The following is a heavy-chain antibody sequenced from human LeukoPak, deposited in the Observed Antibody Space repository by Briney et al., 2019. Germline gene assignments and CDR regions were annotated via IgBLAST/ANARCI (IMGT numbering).Heavy chain of an antibody. V-gene: IGHV3-74*01. CDR1: GFTFSRYW. Sequence: GGSLRLSCAASGFTFSRYWMHWVRQAPGKGLQWVSRINSDGSSTYYADSVKGRFTTSRDNAKNALHLQMNSLTAEDTAVYYCVLDLFSSFAFDIWGQGTMVTVSS. CDR3: VLDLFSSFAFDI. CDR2: INSDGSST. D-gene: IGHD3/OR15-3a*01. J-gene: IGHJ3*02.